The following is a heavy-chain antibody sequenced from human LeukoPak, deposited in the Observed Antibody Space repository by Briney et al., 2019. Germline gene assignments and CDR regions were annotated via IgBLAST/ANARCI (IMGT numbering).Heavy chain of an antibody. Sequence: SQTLSLTCTVSGGSISNGDYYWSWIRQPPGKGLEWIGYIYYSGSTYYNPSLKSRVTISVDTSKNQFSLRLSSVTAADTAVYYCARRKSLVNAFDIWGQGTMVTVSS. CDR3: ARRKSLVNAFDI. J-gene: IGHJ3*02. CDR1: GGSISNGDYY. D-gene: IGHD1-26*01. V-gene: IGHV4-30-4*01. CDR2: IYYSGST.